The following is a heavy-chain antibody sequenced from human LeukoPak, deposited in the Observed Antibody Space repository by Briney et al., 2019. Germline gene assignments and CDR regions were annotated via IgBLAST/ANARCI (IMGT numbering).Heavy chain of an antibody. Sequence: NPGGSLRLSCAASGFTFSNYGMHWVRQAPGKGLEWVAVISYDGNSEYYADSVKGRFTISRDNSKNTLYLQMNSLRAEDTAVYYCAKDFRPTHFFDHWGQGTLVTVSS. D-gene: IGHD2-15*01. CDR2: ISYDGNSE. J-gene: IGHJ4*02. CDR3: AKDFRPTHFFDH. V-gene: IGHV3-30*18. CDR1: GFTFSNYG.